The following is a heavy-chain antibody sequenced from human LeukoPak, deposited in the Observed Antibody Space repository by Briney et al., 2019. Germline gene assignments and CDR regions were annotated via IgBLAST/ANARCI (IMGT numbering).Heavy chain of an antibody. CDR3: AREYYGSGSYYNVGY. CDR2: INWNGGRT. V-gene: IGHV3-20*04. J-gene: IGHJ4*02. D-gene: IGHD3-10*01. Sequence: PGGSLRLSCAASGFTFSTYTMSWVRQVPGKGLEWVSGINWNGGRTGYADSVKGRFTISRDNAKKSLYVQMNSLRAEDTALYYCAREYYGSGSYYNVGYWGQGTLVTVSS. CDR1: GFTFSTYT.